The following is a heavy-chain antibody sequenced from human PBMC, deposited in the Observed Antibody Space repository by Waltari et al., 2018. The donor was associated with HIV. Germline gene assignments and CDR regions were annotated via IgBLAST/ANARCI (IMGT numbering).Heavy chain of an antibody. J-gene: IGHJ3*01. V-gene: IGHV4-34*08. CDR3: ARWEGYFDV. CDR2: INHSGVP. Sequence: QQLGAALLKPADTLSLPCPVADGTVSGHHWSWIRQSPGKGLEWIGEINHSGVPNYNSSLKSRALISVDTSKNQFSLRLTSLTAADTGVYFCARWEGYFDVWG. D-gene: IGHD2-15*01. CDR1: DGTVSGHH.